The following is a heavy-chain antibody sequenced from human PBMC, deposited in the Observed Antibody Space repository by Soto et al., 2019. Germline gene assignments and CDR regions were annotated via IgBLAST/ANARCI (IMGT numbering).Heavy chain of an antibody. V-gene: IGHV2-5*02. CDR3: AHRLLHDSSAYPWGFDP. CDR2: IYWDDDK. CDR1: GFSLSTRGVG. D-gene: IGHD3-22*01. Sequence: QITLKESGPPLVKPTQTLTLTCTFSGFSLSTRGVGVGWIRQPPGKALEWLALIYWDDDKRYSPFLKSRLTITKDTSKNQVVLTMTNMDPVDTATYYCAHRLLHDSSAYPWGFDPWGQGTLVTVSS. J-gene: IGHJ5*02.